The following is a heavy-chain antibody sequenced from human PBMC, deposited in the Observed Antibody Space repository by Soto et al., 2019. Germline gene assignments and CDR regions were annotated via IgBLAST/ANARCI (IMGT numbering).Heavy chain of an antibody. V-gene: IGHV4-31*03. CDR1: VGSISSGGYY. CDR2: IYYSGST. J-gene: IGHJ4*02. CDR3: ARSQDYYDSSGYYYVLFFDY. D-gene: IGHD3-22*01. Sequence: PSETLSLTCTVSVGSISSGGYYWSWIRQHPGKGLEWIGYIYYSGSTYYNPSLKSRVTISVDTSKNQFSLKLSSVTAADTAVYYCARSQDYYDSSGYYYVLFFDYWGQGTLVTVSS.